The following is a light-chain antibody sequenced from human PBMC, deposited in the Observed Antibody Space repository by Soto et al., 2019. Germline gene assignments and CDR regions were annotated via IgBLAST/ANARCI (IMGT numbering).Light chain of an antibody. V-gene: IGLV2-14*01. CDR3: SSYTSSTRYV. CDR1: SRDVGGYNY. J-gene: IGLJ1*01. CDR2: DVS. Sequence: QSVLTQPASVSGSPGQSITISCTGTSRDVGGYNYVSWYQQHPGKAPKLMIYDVSDRPSGVSNRFSGSKSGNTASLTISGLQAEDEADYYCSSYTSSTRYVFGTGTKVTVL.